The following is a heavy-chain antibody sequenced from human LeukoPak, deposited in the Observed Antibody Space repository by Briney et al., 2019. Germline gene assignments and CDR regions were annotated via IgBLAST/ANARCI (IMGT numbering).Heavy chain of an antibody. D-gene: IGHD6-13*01. J-gene: IGHJ6*02. CDR1: GGSISSYY. CDR2: IYYSGST. Sequence: SETLSLTCTVSGGSISSYYWSWIRQPPGKGLEWIGYIYYSGSTNYNPSLKSRVTISVDTSKDQFSLKLSSVTAADTAVYYCARVDSSSWYVDSHYYYYYGMDVWGQGTTVTVSS. CDR3: ARVDSSSWYVDSHYYYYYGMDV. V-gene: IGHV4-59*01.